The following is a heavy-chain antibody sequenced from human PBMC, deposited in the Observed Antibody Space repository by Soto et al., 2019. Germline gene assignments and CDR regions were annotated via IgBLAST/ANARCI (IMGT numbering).Heavy chain of an antibody. D-gene: IGHD4-17*01. CDR3: ASVRWEHHYAFDI. J-gene: IGHJ3*02. V-gene: IGHV4-31*03. CDR2: IYHSGIT. CDR1: DGSISTGCYY. Sequence: QVQLQESGPGLVKPSQTLSLTCTVSDGSISTGCYYRNWIRQHPGRGLEWIGYIYHSGITFSNPSLQSRVAMSIDTSVNEFSLKLSSVTAADTAVYYCASVRWEHHYAFDIWGHGTMVSVSS.